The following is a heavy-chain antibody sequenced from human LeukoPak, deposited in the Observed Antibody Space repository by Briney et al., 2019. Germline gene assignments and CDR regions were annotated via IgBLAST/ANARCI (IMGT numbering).Heavy chain of an antibody. V-gene: IGHV3-23*01. D-gene: IGHD6-6*01. CDR3: AKFRPDSSSSFGPLYYFDY. CDR1: GFTFSSYA. CDR2: ISGSGGST. J-gene: IGHJ4*02. Sequence: GGSLRLSCAASGFTFSSYAMSWVRQAPGKGLEWVSAISGSGGSTYYADSVKGRFTISRDNSKNTLYLQMNSLRAEDTAVYYCAKFRPDSSSSFGPLYYFDYWGQGTLVTVSS.